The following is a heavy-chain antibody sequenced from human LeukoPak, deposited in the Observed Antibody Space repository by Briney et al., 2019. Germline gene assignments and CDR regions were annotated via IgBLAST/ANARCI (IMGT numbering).Heavy chain of an antibody. CDR1: GYTFTGYY. J-gene: IGHJ5*02. D-gene: IGHD1-1*01. V-gene: IGHV1-46*01. CDR3: ARDNSMEDTAWWFDP. Sequence: ASVKVSCKASGYTFTGYYMHWVRQAPGQGPEWMGVISPSGDSTAYAQKFQGRVTMTRDMSTTTDYMELSSLRSEDTAVYYCARDNSMEDTAWWFDPWGQGTLVTVSS. CDR2: ISPSGDST.